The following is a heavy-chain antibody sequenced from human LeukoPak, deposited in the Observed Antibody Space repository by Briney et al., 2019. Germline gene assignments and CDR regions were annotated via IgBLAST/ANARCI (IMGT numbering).Heavy chain of an antibody. D-gene: IGHD4-23*01. CDR2: ISYDGSNK. J-gene: IGHJ4*02. CDR3: ARLDTVVTPADY. Sequence: GSLRLSCAASGFTFSSYAMHWVRQAPGKGLEWVAVISYDGSNKYYADSVKGRFTISRDNSKNTLYLQMNGLRAEDTAVYYCARLDTVVTPADYWGQGTLVTVSS. V-gene: IGHV3-30-3*02. CDR1: GFTFSSYA.